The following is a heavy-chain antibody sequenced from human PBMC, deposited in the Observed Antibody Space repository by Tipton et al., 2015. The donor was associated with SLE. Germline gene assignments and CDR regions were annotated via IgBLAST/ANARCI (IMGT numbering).Heavy chain of an antibody. CDR1: GFTFSSYA. D-gene: IGHD2-15*01. CDR3: ARVLRGYPDAFDI. CDR2: IESSGDNT. J-gene: IGHJ3*02. V-gene: IGHV3-64*01. Sequence: SLRLSCAASGFTFSSYAMHWVRQAPGKGLEYVSAIESSGDNTYYANSVKGRFTIFRDNSKNTLFLQMGSLRAEDMAVYYCARVLRGYPDAFDIWGQGTMVTVSS.